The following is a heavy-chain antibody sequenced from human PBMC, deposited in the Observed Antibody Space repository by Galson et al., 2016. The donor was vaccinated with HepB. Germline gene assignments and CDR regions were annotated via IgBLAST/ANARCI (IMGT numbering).Heavy chain of an antibody. CDR2: ISPVSNYI. Sequence: SLRLSCADSGFSFSSYRMNWVRQAPGKGLEWVSSISPVSNYIYYADSVRGRFTISRDNAKNSLYLQMNSLRAEDTAVYLCARDCDSGSYSCFDHWGQGTLVTVSS. D-gene: IGHD3-10*01. CDR3: ARDCDSGSYSCFDH. V-gene: IGHV3-21*01. J-gene: IGHJ4*02. CDR1: GFSFSSYR.